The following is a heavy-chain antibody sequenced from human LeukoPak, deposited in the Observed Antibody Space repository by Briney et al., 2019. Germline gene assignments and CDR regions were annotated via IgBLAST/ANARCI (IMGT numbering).Heavy chain of an antibody. D-gene: IGHD1-26*01. Sequence: SETLSLTCVVSGGSISSGNWWSWVRQSPGKGLEWIGQINHSGYTNYKPSLKSRVAMSVDTSKNQFSLKLISMTAADTAVYYCARLGSRVLWGQGTLVTVSS. CDR2: INHSGYT. CDR3: ARLGSRVL. J-gene: IGHJ4*02. CDR1: GGSISSGNW. V-gene: IGHV4-4*02.